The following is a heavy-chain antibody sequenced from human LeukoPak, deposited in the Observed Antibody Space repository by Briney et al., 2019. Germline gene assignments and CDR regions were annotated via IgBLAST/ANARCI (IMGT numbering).Heavy chain of an antibody. V-gene: IGHV4-59*08. CDR1: GGSISSYY. D-gene: IGHD6-19*01. J-gene: IGHJ4*02. Sequence: PSETLSLTCTVSGGSISSYYWSWIRQPPGKGLEWIGYIYYSGSTNYNPSLKSRVTISVDTSKNQFSLKLSSVTAADTAFYYCATRGLRGSGWYRVDYWGQGTLVTVSS. CDR2: IYYSGST. CDR3: ATRGLRGSGWYRVDY.